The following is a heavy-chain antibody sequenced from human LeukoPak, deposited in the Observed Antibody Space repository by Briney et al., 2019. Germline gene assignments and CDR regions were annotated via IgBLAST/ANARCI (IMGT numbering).Heavy chain of an antibody. J-gene: IGHJ4*02. CDR3: AQKDADTTMVPHY. D-gene: IGHD5-18*01. CDR1: GFSLSSPGVG. V-gene: IGHV2-5*01. Sequence: SGPTLVNPTQTLTLTCTCSGFSLSSPGVGVGWIRQPPRKALEWLALVYWNDAKRYSPSLRSRLTITKDSTQKQVVLTMTKMDPVDTATYYCAQKDADTTMVPHYWGQGILVTVS. CDR2: VYWNDAK.